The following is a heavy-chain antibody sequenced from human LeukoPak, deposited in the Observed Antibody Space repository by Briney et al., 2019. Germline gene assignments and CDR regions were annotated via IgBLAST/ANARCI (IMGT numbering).Heavy chain of an antibody. CDR1: GGSISSGSYY. J-gene: IGHJ3*02. D-gene: IGHD4-23*01. CDR2: IYTSGST. Sequence: SQTLSLTCTVSGGSISSGSYYWSWIRQPAGKGLEWIGRIYTSGSTNYNPSLKSRVTISVDTSKNQFSLKLSSVTAADTAVYYCARDPGGNDGAFDIWGQGTMVTVSS. CDR3: ARDPGGNDGAFDI. V-gene: IGHV4-61*02.